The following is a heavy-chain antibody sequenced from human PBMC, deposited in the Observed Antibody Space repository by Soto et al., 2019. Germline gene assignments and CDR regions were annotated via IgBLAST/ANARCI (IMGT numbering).Heavy chain of an antibody. Sequence: XGSLRLSCAASGVTVSSNYMSWVRQAPGKGLEWVSVIYSGGSTYYADSVKGRFTISRDNSKNTLYLQMNSLRAEDTAVYYCARDGYCSSTSCLTYYGMDVWGQGTTVTVSS. CDR3: ARDGYCSSTSCLTYYGMDV. V-gene: IGHV3-53*01. CDR1: GVTVSSNY. CDR2: IYSGGST. D-gene: IGHD2-2*03. J-gene: IGHJ6*02.